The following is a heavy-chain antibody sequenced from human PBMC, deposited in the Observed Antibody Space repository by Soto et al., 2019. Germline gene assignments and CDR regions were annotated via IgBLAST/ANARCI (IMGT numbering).Heavy chain of an antibody. D-gene: IGHD6-19*01. V-gene: IGHV5-51*01. CDR2: IYPGDPDT. CDR1: GYSFTSYW. J-gene: IGHJ6*02. Sequence: PGESLKISCKGSGYSFTSYWIGWVRQMPGKGLEWMGIIYPGDPDTRYSPSFQGQVTISADKSISTAYLQWSSLKASDTAMYYCARHLNGQWLVRHYYYYYGMDVWGQGTTVTVSS. CDR3: ARHLNGQWLVRHYYYYYGMDV.